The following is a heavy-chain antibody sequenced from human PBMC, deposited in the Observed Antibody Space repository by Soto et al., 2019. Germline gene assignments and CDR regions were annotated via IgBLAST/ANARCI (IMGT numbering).Heavy chain of an antibody. CDR1: GGSFSGYY. CDR2: VNHGGTS. V-gene: IGHV4-34*09. J-gene: IGHJ4*02. D-gene: IGHD2-2*02. CDR3: ARGNTPVDY. Sequence: SETLSLTCTVHGGSFSGYYWDWIRQPPGKGLEWIGEVNHGGTSNYNPSLKSRVTISVDTSKNQFSLKLSSVTAADTAVYYCARGNTPVDYWGQGTLVTVSS.